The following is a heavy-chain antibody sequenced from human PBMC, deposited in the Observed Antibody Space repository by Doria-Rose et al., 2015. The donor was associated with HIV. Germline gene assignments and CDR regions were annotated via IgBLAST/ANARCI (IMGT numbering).Heavy chain of an antibody. Sequence: QPGRSLRLSCAASGFTLSLYGMHWVRQAPGRGLEWVSVIWHDGSVQYYADSVKGRFTISRDNSKNTFYLEMNSLRAEDTAMYYCARALHIDYYETSGLDYWGQGAQVTVSS. J-gene: IGHJ4*02. CDR1: GFTLSLYG. CDR3: ARALHIDYYETSGLDY. CDR2: IWHDGSVQ. D-gene: IGHD3-16*01. V-gene: IGHV3-33*01.